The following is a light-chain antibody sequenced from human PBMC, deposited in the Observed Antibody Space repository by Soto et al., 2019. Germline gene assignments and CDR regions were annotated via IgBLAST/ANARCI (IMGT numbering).Light chain of an antibody. Sequence: QSALTQPASVSGSPGQSITISCTGTSSDVGGYNYVSWYQQHPGKATKLMIYEVSNRPSGVSNRFSGSKSGNTASLNISGLQAEDEAEYYCSSYTSSSTHYVFGTGTKLTVL. CDR1: SSDVGGYNY. V-gene: IGLV2-14*01. CDR3: SSYTSSSTHYV. CDR2: EVS. J-gene: IGLJ1*01.